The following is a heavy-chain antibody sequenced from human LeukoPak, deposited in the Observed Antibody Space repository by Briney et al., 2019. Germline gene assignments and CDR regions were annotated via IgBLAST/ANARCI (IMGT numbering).Heavy chain of an antibody. Sequence: TGGSLRLSCAASGFTFTDSAMTWVRQPPGKGLEWVSTISSSGGNTIYIDSVKDRFTTSRDNSKNTLYLQMNSLRAEDSAIYYCAKGGGYAPLDSWGQGTLVTVSS. CDR1: GFTFTDSA. J-gene: IGHJ4*02. V-gene: IGHV3-23*01. CDR3: AKGGGYAPLDS. D-gene: IGHD5-12*01. CDR2: ISSSGGNT.